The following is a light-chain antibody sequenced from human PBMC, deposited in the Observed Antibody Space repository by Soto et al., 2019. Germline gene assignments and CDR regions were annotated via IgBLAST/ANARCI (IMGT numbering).Light chain of an antibody. CDR2: GAS. CDR1: QSVNNNF. J-gene: IGKJ5*01. CDR3: QQRSNWPPRIT. Sequence: EIVLTQSPGTLSLSPGERATLSCRASQSVNNNFLAWYQQKRGQAPRLLIYGASSRATGIPARFSGSGSGTDFTLTISSLEPEDFAVYYCQQRSNWPPRITFGQGTRLEIK. V-gene: IGKV3D-20*02.